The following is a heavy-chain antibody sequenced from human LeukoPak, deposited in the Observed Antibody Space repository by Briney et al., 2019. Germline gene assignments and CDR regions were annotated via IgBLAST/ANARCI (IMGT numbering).Heavy chain of an antibody. CDR3: ARAGLARLMVDS. CDR2: ISSSGSTI. D-gene: IGHD6-6*01. V-gene: IGHV3-11*01. Sequence: GGSLRLSCAASGFAFGDYYMSWIRQAPGKGLEWVSYISSSGSTIYYADSVKGRFTISRDNAKNSLYLHMNSLRAEDTAVYYCARAGLARLMVDSWGQGTLVTVSS. CDR1: GFAFGDYY. J-gene: IGHJ4*02.